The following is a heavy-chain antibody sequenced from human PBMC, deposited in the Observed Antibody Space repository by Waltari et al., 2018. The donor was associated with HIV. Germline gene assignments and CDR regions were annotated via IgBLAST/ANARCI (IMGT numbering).Heavy chain of an antibody. J-gene: IGHJ4*02. CDR2: ISGSGGST. V-gene: IGHV3-23*01. Sequence: AASGFTFSSYAMSWVRQAPGKGLEWVSAISGSGGSTYYADSVKGRFTISRDNSKNTLYLQMNSLRAEDTAVYYCAKDRSSGWTIDYWGQGTLVTVSS. CDR1: GFTFSSYA. D-gene: IGHD6-19*01. CDR3: AKDRSSGWTIDY.